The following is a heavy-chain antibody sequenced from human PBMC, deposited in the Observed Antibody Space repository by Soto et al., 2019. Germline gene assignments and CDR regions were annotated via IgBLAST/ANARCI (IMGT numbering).Heavy chain of an antibody. V-gene: IGHV1-46*01. CDR2: INPSGGST. Sequence: QVQLVQSGAEVKKPGASVKGSCKASGYTFTSYYMHWVRQAPGQGLEWMGIINPSGGSTSYAQKFQGRVTMTRDTSTSTVYMELSRMGSEDTAVYYCARDLIGEWEPPGIYFDYWGQGTLVTVSS. CDR1: GYTFTSYY. CDR3: ARDLIGEWEPPGIYFDY. J-gene: IGHJ4*02. D-gene: IGHD1-26*01.